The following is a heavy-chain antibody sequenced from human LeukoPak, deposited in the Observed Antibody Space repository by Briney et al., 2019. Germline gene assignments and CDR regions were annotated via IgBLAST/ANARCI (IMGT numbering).Heavy chain of an antibody. Sequence: SETLSLTCTVSGDSISSGDYSWNWIRQHPEKGLEWMGYIHYSGNTYYNPSLKSRVTISLAMSKNLFSLKLSSVIAADTAVYYCARSEVAIFGVAPNWFDPWGQGTLVTVSS. CDR2: IHYSGNT. CDR1: GDSISSGDYS. D-gene: IGHD3-3*02. J-gene: IGHJ5*02. V-gene: IGHV4-31*03. CDR3: ARSEVAIFGVAPNWFDP.